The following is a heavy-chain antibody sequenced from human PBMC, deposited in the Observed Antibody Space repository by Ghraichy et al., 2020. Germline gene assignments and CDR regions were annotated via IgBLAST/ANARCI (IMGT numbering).Heavy chain of an antibody. Sequence: GSLRLSCAVYGGSFSGYYWSWIRQPPGKGLEWIGEINHSGSTSYNPSLKSRVTISVDTSKNQFSLKLRSVTAADTAVYYCARGILGTSYSWGQGTLVTVSS. J-gene: IGHJ4*02. CDR3: ARGILGTSYS. D-gene: IGHD2-15*01. CDR1: GGSFSGYY. V-gene: IGHV4-34*01. CDR2: INHSGST.